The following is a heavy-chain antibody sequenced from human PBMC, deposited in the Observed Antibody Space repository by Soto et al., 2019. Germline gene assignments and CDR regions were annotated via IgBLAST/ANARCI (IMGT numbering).Heavy chain of an antibody. CDR2: IKQDGSEK. CDR1: GFTFSSYW. V-gene: IGHV3-7*01. D-gene: IGHD3-16*02. CDR3: ARESVLEIEHLGELSFDFDY. Sequence: GGSLRLSCAASGFTFSSYWMSWVRQAPGKGLEWVANIKQDGSEKYYVDSVKGRFTISRENAKNSLYLKMNSLRAEDTAVYYCARESVLEIEHLGELSFDFDYWGQGTLVTVSS. J-gene: IGHJ4*02.